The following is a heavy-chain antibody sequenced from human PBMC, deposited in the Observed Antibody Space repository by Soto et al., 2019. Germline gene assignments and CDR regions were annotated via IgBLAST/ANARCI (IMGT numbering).Heavy chain of an antibody. Sequence: EVQLVESGGGLVQPGGSLRLSCAASGFTFSSYSMNWVRQAPGKGLEWVSYISSSSSTIYYADSVKGRFTISRDNAKNSLYLQMNSLRAEDTAVYYCARDVEAAAANWGRGTLVTVSS. D-gene: IGHD2-2*01. CDR1: GFTFSSYS. J-gene: IGHJ4*02. CDR2: ISSSSSTI. V-gene: IGHV3-48*01. CDR3: ARDVEAAAAN.